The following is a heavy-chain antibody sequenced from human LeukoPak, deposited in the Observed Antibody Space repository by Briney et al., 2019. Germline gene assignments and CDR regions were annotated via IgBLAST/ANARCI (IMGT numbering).Heavy chain of an antibody. D-gene: IGHD3-10*01. CDR2: ISPSGGST. Sequence: RASVKVSCKAFGYTFTRYYMHWVRQAPGQGPEWMGVISPSGGSTTYAQKFQGRVTLTRDMSTSTDYLELSSLRSEDTAMYYCASLIQNVYYGSEGAGYFDLWGRGTLVTVSS. CDR1: GYTFTRYY. CDR3: ASLIQNVYYGSEGAGYFDL. J-gene: IGHJ2*01. V-gene: IGHV1-46*01.